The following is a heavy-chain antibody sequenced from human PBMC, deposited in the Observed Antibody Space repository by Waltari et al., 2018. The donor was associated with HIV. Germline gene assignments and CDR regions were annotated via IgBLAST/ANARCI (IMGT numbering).Heavy chain of an antibody. CDR2: ISGSGGST. V-gene: IGHV3-23*01. CDR3: AKDGAMVYAPGV. D-gene: IGHD2-8*01. J-gene: IGHJ6*02. CDR1: GFTFSSYA. Sequence: EVQLLESGGGLVQLGGSLRLSCAASGFTFSSYAMSWVRQAPGKGLEWVSAISGSGGSTYYADSVKGRFTISRDNSKNTLYLQMNSLRAEDTAVYYCAKDGAMVYAPGVWGQGTTVTVSS.